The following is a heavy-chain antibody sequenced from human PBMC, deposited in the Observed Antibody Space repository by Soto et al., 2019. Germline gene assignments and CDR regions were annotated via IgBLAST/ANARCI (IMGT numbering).Heavy chain of an antibody. CDR3: ARARYNWNY. CDR2: ISDGGST. J-gene: IGHJ4*02. Sequence: PSETLSLTCNVSGGSTYTYYWSWIRLSPGKGLEWIGYISDGGSTNYNPSLKSRVTMAVDMSKNQFSLKLTSVTAADTAVYYCARARYNWNYWGQGALVTVSS. D-gene: IGHD1-20*01. V-gene: IGHV4-59*01. CDR1: GGSTYTYY.